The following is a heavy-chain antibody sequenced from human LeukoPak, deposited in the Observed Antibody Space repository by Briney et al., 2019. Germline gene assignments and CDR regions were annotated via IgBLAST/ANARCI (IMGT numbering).Heavy chain of an antibody. V-gene: IGHV3-23*01. CDR2: ISSSGSHI. CDR1: GFTFSNYA. D-gene: IGHD2-15*01. CDR3: AKDSAAPGRYFDY. Sequence: GGSLRLSCAVSGFTFSNYAMSWVRQAPGEGLAWVSSISSSGSHIYYADSVKGRFTISRDNSKNTLYLQMNSLRAEDTAVYYCAKDSAAPGRYFDYWGQGTLVTVSS. J-gene: IGHJ4*02.